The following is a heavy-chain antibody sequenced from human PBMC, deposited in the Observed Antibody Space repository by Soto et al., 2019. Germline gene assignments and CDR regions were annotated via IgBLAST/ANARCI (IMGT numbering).Heavy chain of an antibody. V-gene: IGHV1-69*01. CDR3: ARRANYYDMSVGCHDAFDI. D-gene: IGHD3-22*01. CDR1: GGTFSSYA. J-gene: IGHJ3*02. CDR2: IIPIFGTA. Sequence: QVQLVQSGAEVKKPGSSVKVSCKASGGTFSSYAISWVRQAPGQGLEWMGGIIPIFGTANYAQKFQGRVTITADESTSTAYMELSSLRSEDTAVYYCARRANYYDMSVGCHDAFDIWGQGTMVTVSS.